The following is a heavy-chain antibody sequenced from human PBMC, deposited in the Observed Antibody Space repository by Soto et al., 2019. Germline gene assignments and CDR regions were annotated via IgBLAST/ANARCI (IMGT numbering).Heavy chain of an antibody. J-gene: IGHJ5*02. CDR2: IYNNGNT. D-gene: IGHD3-10*01. Sequence: SETLSLTCSVSGVSISYYYWGWIRQAPGKGLEWIGHIYNNGNTKYNPTLRSGVAISVDTSNNQFSLKLTSVTAADTAVYYCARLPARSSDATANWFDPWGQGTLVTVSS. V-gene: IGHV4-59*08. CDR3: ARLPARSSDATANWFDP. CDR1: GVSISYYY.